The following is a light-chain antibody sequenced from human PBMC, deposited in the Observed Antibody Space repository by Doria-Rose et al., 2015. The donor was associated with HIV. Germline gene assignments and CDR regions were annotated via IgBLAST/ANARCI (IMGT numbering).Light chain of an antibody. V-gene: IGKV1-39*01. CDR1: QSIDTY. J-gene: IGKJ2*01. Sequence: DIRMTQSPSSLSASVGDRVTITCRSSQSIDTYLNWYQQKPGEAPKVLIYAASTLHSGVPLRFSGSGSGTDFTLTIASLQPEDFAIYHCQQSYSTPYTFGQGPSWKSN. CDR2: AAS. CDR3: QQSYSTPYT.